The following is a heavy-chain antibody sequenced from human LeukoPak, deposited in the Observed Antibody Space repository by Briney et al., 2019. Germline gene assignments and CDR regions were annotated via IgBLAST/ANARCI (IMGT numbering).Heavy chain of an antibody. V-gene: IGHV3-48*03. CDR2: ISGSGSSI. CDR3: ARDDRTTVTTSDY. J-gene: IGHJ4*02. CDR1: GFTFSNYE. Sequence: GGSLRLSCAASGFTFSNYEMNWVRQAPGKGLEWLSYISGSGSSIYYADSVKGRFTISRDNAKNSLYLQMTSLRAEDTAVYYCARDDRTTVTTSDYRGQGTLVTVSS. D-gene: IGHD4-17*01.